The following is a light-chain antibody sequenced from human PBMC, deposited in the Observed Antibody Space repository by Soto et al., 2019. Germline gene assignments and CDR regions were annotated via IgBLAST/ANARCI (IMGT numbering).Light chain of an antibody. Sequence: EIVLTQSPATLSLSPGERATLSCRASQSVNNYLAWYQQRPGQAPRLLIYDASNRATGIPARFSGSGSGTDFTLTISSLEPKDFAVYYCQHRNNRPFSFGPGTKVDIK. CDR1: QSVNNY. J-gene: IGKJ3*01. V-gene: IGKV3-11*01. CDR3: QHRNNRPFS. CDR2: DAS.